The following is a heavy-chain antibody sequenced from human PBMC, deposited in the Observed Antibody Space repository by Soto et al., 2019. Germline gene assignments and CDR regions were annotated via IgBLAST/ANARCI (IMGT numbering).Heavy chain of an antibody. CDR3: ASSTSSSFYYGFDI. CDR2: INPKTGRT. Sequence: ASVKVSCKASGYIFIGYHMHWVRQAPGQGPEWMGWINPKTGRTNYAQKFQGRVTMTRDTSISTAYMDLNTLRSDDTALYYCASSTSSSFYYGFDIWGQGTAVTVSS. CDR1: GYIFIGYH. V-gene: IGHV1-2*02. J-gene: IGHJ6*02. D-gene: IGHD6-13*01.